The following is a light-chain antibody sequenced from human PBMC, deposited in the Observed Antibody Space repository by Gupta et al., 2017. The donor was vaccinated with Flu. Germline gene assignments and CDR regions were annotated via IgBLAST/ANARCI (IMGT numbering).Light chain of an antibody. Sequence: STWLAWYQQKPGRAPKLLIYMASSLQSGVPYRFSGSGSGTEFTLTITSLQPEDFATYYCQQYAGTWTFGQGTMVEI. J-gene: IGKJ1*01. CDR3: QQYAGTWT. CDR2: MAS. V-gene: IGKV1-5*03. CDR1: STW.